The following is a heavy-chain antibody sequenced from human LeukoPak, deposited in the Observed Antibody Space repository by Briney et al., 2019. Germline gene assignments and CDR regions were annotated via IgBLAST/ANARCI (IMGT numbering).Heavy chain of an antibody. CDR1: GYTFTGYY. Sequence: ASVKVSCKASGYTFTGYYMHWVRQAPGQGLEWMGWINPNSGGTNYAQKFQGRVTMTRDTSINTVHLELSSLKTNDTAVYYCARTREGVWGSYSPWGRGTLVTVSS. V-gene: IGHV1-2*02. CDR2: INPNSGGT. J-gene: IGHJ4*02. CDR3: ARTREGVWGSYSP. D-gene: IGHD3-16*01.